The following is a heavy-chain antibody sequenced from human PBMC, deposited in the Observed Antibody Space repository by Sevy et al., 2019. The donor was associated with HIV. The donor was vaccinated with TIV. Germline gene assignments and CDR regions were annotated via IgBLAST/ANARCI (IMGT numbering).Heavy chain of an antibody. J-gene: IGHJ4*02. CDR2: ISGSGDNT. CDR3: AKDRVSGTYYTGDFDY. CDR1: GFTFSSYV. D-gene: IGHD3-10*01. Sequence: GGSLRLSCVASGFTFSSYVMSWVRQAPGKGLEYVAGISGSGDNTYYADSVKGRLTISRDNSKNTLFLQMNSLRAEDTAVYYCAKDRVSGTYYTGDFDYWGQGTLVTVSS. V-gene: IGHV3-23*01.